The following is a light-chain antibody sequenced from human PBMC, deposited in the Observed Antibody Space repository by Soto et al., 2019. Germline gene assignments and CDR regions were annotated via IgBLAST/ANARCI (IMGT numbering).Light chain of an antibody. Sequence: IHVTHSPPSMASSVLDIFTITCLASQDIGNWMTWYQQKPGKAPKLLIYSASTLVRGVPSRFSGSGSGTEFTLTISGLQPEDSLTYYCQQAKSFPITFGQGTRLEI. J-gene: IGKJ5*01. CDR2: SAS. CDR1: QDIGNW. V-gene: IGKV1-12*01. CDR3: QQAKSFPIT.